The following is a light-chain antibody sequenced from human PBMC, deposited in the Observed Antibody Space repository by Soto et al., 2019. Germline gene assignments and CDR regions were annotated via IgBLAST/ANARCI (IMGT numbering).Light chain of an antibody. CDR1: QSVLYTSNSKNY. V-gene: IGKV4-1*01. Sequence: DVVLTHSPDSLAVSLGERATINCRSSQSVLYTSNSKNYLAWYQQKPGQPPKLLIYWASTRESGVPDRFSGSGSGTDFTLTISSLQAEDVAVYYCQQYYSSPQTFGGGTKVDIK. CDR3: QQYYSSPQT. J-gene: IGKJ4*01. CDR2: WAS.